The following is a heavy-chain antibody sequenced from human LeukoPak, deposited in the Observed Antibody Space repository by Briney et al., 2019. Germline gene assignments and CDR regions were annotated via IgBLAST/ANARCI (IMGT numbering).Heavy chain of an antibody. V-gene: IGHV3-15*01. CDR3: AELGITMIGGV. D-gene: IGHD3-10*02. J-gene: IGHJ6*04. Sequence: PGGSLRLSCAASGFTFGNAWMTWVRQAPGKGLEWVGRIKSKTDGATTDYAAPVKGRFTISRDNAKNSLYLQMNSLRAEDTAVYYCAELGITMIGGVWGKGTTVTISS. CDR1: GFTFGNAW. CDR2: IKSKTDGATT.